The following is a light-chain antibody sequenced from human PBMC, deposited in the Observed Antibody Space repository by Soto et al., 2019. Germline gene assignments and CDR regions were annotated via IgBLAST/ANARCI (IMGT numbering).Light chain of an antibody. CDR2: IND. V-gene: IGLV1-44*01. CDR1: RSNIGSNS. CDR3: ASWDDRLKGYV. J-gene: IGLJ1*01. Sequence: QSVLTQPRSVSGTPGQRVIISCSGGRSNIGSNSVNWYQQLPGTAPKLLIYINDQRPSGVPDRFSGSTSGTSVSLAISGLQSEDEADYYCASWDDRLKGYVFGTGTKVTVL.